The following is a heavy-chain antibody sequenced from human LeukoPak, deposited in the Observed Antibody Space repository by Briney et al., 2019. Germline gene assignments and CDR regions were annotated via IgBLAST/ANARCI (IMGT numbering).Heavy chain of an antibody. J-gene: IGHJ6*03. CDR2: INPSGGST. Sequence: ASVKVSCKASGYTFTSYYMYWVRQAPGQGLEWMGIINPSGGSTSYAQKFQGRVTMTRDMSTSTVYMELSSLRSEDTAVYYCARDGITMVRGVRGNYYYYMDVWGKGTTVTVSS. V-gene: IGHV1-46*01. D-gene: IGHD3-10*01. CDR1: GYTFTSYY. CDR3: ARDGITMVRGVRGNYYYYMDV.